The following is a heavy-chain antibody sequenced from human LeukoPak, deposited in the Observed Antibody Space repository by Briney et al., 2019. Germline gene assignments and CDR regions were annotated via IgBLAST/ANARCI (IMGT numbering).Heavy chain of an antibody. Sequence: GGSLRLSCAASGFTFSSYGMHWVRQAPGKGLEWVAVISYDGSNKYYADSVKGRFTVSRDNSKNTLYLQMNSLRAEDTAVYYCAKSISLGIVGAFDYWGQGTLVTVSS. J-gene: IGHJ4*02. V-gene: IGHV3-30*18. CDR2: ISYDGSNK. CDR1: GFTFSSYG. CDR3: AKSISLGIVGAFDY. D-gene: IGHD1-26*01.